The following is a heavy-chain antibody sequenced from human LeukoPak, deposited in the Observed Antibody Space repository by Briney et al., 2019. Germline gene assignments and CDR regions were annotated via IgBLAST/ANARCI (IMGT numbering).Heavy chain of an antibody. CDR1: GFTFSDYY. Sequence: PGGSLRLSCAASGFTFSDYYMNWIRQAPGKGLEWVSYISSSGSMIYYAESVKGRFTISRDNAKKSLYLQMNSLRAEDTAVYYCVRLMEALRYHFYYGMDVWGQGTTVTVSS. CDR3: VRLMEALRYHFYYGMDV. CDR2: ISSSGSMI. V-gene: IGHV3-11*01. J-gene: IGHJ6*02. D-gene: IGHD3-3*01.